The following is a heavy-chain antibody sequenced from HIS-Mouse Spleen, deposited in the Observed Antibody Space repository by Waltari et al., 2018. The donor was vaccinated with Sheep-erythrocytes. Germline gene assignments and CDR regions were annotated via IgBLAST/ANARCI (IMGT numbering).Heavy chain of an antibody. CDR3: ARAGYSGEYYFDY. Sequence: EVQLVESGGGLVKPGGSLRLSCAASGFNFSRYSMNWVRQAPGKGLEWVSSISSSSSYIYYADSVKGRFTISRDNAKNSLYLQMNSLRAEDTAVYYCARAGYSGEYYFDYWGQGTLVTVSS. D-gene: IGHD5-12*01. V-gene: IGHV3-21*01. J-gene: IGHJ4*02. CDR1: GFNFSRYS. CDR2: ISSSSSYI.